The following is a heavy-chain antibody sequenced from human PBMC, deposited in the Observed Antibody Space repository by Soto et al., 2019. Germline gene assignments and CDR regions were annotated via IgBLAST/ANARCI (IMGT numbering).Heavy chain of an antibody. CDR1: GDSVSSNSAA. CDR2: TYYRSKWYN. Sequence: SQTLSLTCAISGDSVSSNSAAWNWIRQSPSRGLEWLGRTYYRSKWYNDYAVSEKSRITINPDTSKNQFSLQLNSVTPEDTAVYYCARASDSVVAAAYYFDYWGQGTLVTVSS. D-gene: IGHD2-15*01. V-gene: IGHV6-1*01. CDR3: ARASDSVVAAAYYFDY. J-gene: IGHJ4*02.